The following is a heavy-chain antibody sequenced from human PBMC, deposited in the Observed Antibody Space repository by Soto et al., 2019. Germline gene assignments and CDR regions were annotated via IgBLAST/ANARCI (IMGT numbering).Heavy chain of an antibody. V-gene: IGHV4-30-4*01. CDR2: IYYSGST. CDR1: GGSISSGDYY. Sequence: SETLSLTCTVSGGSISSGDYYWSWIRQPPGKGLEWIGYIYYSGSTYYNPSLKSRVTISVDTSKNQFSLKLSSVTAADTAVYYCAREEDYYDSSGYYKYFAGFDYWGQGTLVTVSS. CDR3: AREEDYYDSSGYYKYFAGFDY. D-gene: IGHD3-22*01. J-gene: IGHJ4*02.